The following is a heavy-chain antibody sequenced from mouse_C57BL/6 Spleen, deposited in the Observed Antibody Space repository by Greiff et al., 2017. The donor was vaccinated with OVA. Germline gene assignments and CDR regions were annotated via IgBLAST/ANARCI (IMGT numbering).Heavy chain of an antibody. V-gene: IGHV14-2*01. J-gene: IGHJ2*01. CDR2: IDPEDGET. Sequence: EVQLQQSGAELVKPGASVKLSCTASGFNIKDYYMHWVKQRTEQGLEWIGRIDPEDGETKYAPKFQGKATITADTSSNTAYPQLSSLTSEDTAVYYCARNDGSYFDYWGQGTTRTVSS. CDR3: ARNDGSYFDY. D-gene: IGHD2-3*01. CDR1: GFNIKDYY.